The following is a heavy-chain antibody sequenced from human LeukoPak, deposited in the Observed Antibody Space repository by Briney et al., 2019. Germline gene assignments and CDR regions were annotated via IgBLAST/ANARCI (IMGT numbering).Heavy chain of an antibody. CDR2: IYTSGST. CDR1: GGSISSSSYY. V-gene: IGHV4-61*02. J-gene: IGHJ5*02. CDR3: ARDGQWLVRSRWFDP. Sequence: SETLSLTCTVSGGSISSSSYYWGWIRQPAGKGLEWIGRIYTSGSTNYNPSLKSRVTMSVDTSKNQFSLKLSSVTAADTAVYYCARDGQWLVRSRWFDPWGQGTLVTVSS. D-gene: IGHD6-19*01.